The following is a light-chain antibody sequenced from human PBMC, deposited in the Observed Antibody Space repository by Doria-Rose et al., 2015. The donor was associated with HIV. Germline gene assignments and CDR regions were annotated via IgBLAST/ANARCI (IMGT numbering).Light chain of an antibody. J-gene: IGKJ2*02. CDR3: QQSFSTPLGT. Sequence: DIQLTQSPSPLSASVGDRVTISCRASHTISNYLNWYQQRPGKAPNLLIYAASNLQSGVPSRFSGSGSGTDFTLTISSLQSEDFATYYCQQSFSTPLGTFGQGTKLEIK. CDR1: HTISNY. V-gene: IGKV1-39*01. CDR2: AAS.